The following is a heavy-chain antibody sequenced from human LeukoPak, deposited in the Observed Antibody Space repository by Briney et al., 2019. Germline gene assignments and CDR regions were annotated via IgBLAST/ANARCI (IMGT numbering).Heavy chain of an antibody. J-gene: IGHJ5*02. D-gene: IGHD3-10*01. CDR3: ARALVYASGSNNWFDP. CDR1: GFTFSSYA. V-gene: IGHV4-59*01. Sequence: GSLRLSCAASGFTFSSYAMSWVRQAPGKGLDWIGYIYYSGSTNYNPSLKSRVTISVDTSKNQFSLKLTSVTAADTAVYYCARALVYASGSNNWFDPWGQGTLVTVSS. CDR2: IYYSGST.